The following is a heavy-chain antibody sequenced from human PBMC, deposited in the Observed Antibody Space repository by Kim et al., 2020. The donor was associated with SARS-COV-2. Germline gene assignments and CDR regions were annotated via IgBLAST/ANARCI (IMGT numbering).Heavy chain of an antibody. CDR3: ARGAFSGSYDYFDY. CDR1: GFTFSSYS. Sequence: GGSLRLSCAASGFTFSSYSMNWVRQAPGKGLEWVSSISSSSSYIYYADSVKGRFTISRDNAKNSLYLQMNSLRAEDTAVYYCARGAFSGSYDYFDYWGQGTXVTVSS. CDR2: ISSSSSYI. V-gene: IGHV3-21*01. J-gene: IGHJ4*02. D-gene: IGHD1-26*01.